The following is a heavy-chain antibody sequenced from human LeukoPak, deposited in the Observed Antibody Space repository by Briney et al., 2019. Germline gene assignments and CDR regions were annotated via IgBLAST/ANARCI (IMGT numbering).Heavy chain of an antibody. J-gene: IGHJ4*02. D-gene: IGHD5-18*01. Sequence: PGGSLRLSCAASGFTFSSSAMHWVRQAPGKGLEWVAVISYDGSNKYYAGSVKGRFTISRDNSKNTLYLQMNSLRAEDTAVYYCARDGYGLDTPMVSIIFDYWGQGTLVTVSS. CDR2: ISYDGSNK. V-gene: IGHV3-30-3*01. CDR1: GFTFSSSA. CDR3: ARDGYGLDTPMVSIIFDY.